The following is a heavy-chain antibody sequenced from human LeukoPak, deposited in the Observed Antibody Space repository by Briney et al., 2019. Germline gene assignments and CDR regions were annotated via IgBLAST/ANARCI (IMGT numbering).Heavy chain of an antibody. J-gene: IGHJ3*02. Sequence: SVKVSCKASGYTFTRCAISWVRQAPGPGLEAMGGIIPIFGTANYAQKLQGRVTITADESTSTAYMGLSSLRSEDTAVYYCARDQRGGAATVAFDIWGQGTMVTVSS. D-gene: IGHD6-25*01. CDR3: ARDQRGGAATVAFDI. CDR1: GYTFTRCA. V-gene: IGHV1-69*13. CDR2: IIPIFGTA.